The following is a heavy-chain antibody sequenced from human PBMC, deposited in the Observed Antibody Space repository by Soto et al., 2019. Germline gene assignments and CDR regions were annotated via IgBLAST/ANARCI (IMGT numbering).Heavy chain of an antibody. CDR1: GFTFDDYA. Sequence: GGSLRLSCAVSGFTFDDYAMHWVRQAPGKGLEWVSGISWDSGSIGYGDSVKGRFTISRDNAKNSLYLLMNSLRAEDTALYYCAKGYYYGSGSYSGPFDYWGQGTQVTVSS. V-gene: IGHV3-9*01. J-gene: IGHJ4*02. CDR2: ISWDSGSI. D-gene: IGHD3-10*01. CDR3: AKGYYYGSGSYSGPFDY.